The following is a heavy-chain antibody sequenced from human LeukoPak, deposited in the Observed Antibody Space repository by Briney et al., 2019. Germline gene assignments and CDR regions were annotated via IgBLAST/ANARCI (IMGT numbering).Heavy chain of an antibody. D-gene: IGHD2-15*01. CDR2: TSTYNGNT. Sequence: GASVKVSCKASGYIFTNYGISWVRQAPGQGLEWMGWTSTYNGNTNYAQKLQGRVTMTAGTSTTTAYMELRSLRSDDTAVYYCARCRGDNCYSKGGYFDYWGQGTLVTVSS. CDR1: GYIFTNYG. CDR3: ARCRGDNCYSKGGYFDY. V-gene: IGHV1-18*01. J-gene: IGHJ4*02.